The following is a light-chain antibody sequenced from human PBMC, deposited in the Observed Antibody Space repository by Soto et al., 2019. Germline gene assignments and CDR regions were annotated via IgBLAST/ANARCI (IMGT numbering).Light chain of an antibody. J-gene: IGKJ4*01. V-gene: IGKV3-15*01. CDR1: QSVNSN. CDR2: GAS. Sequence: IMMEQSTAAVSVSAGERGTLSCRASQSVNSNLAWYQQKPGQAPRLLIYGASTRATGIPARFSGSGSGSELTLTICGLHTEAHPLYYCKKHNKQPLLSCGGGTKVDIK. CDR3: KKHNKQPLLS.